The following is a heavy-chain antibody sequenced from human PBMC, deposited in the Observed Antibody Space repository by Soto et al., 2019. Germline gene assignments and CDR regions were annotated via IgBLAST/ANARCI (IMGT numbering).Heavy chain of an antibody. V-gene: IGHV1-69*12. D-gene: IGHD1-1*01. CDR2: IIPIFGTA. CDR1: GGTFSSYA. CDR3: ARDQGDVHLERGDWFDP. Sequence: QVQLVQSGAEVKKPGSSVKVSCKASGGTFSSYAISWVRQAPGQGLEWMGGIIPIFGTANYAQKFQGRVTITADESTSTAYMELSSLRSEDTAVYYCARDQGDVHLERGDWFDPWGQGTLVTVSS. J-gene: IGHJ5*02.